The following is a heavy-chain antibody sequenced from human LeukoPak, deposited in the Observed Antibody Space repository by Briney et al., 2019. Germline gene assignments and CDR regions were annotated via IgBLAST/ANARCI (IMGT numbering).Heavy chain of an antibody. CDR3: ATSPTYYYDSSGYSAFDI. D-gene: IGHD3-22*01. Sequence: ASVKVSCKASGYTFTSYAMHWVRQAPGQRLEWMGWISAYNGNTNYAQKLQGRVTMTTDTSTSTAYMELRSLRSDDTAVYYCATSPTYYYDSSGYSAFDIWGQGTMVTVSS. CDR2: ISAYNGNT. V-gene: IGHV1-18*01. J-gene: IGHJ3*02. CDR1: GYTFTSYA.